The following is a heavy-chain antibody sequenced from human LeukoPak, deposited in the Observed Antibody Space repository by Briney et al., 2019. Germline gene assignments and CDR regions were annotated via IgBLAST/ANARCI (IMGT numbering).Heavy chain of an antibody. CDR3: AVLDYDSITDY. CDR1: GFSFTSYW. D-gene: IGHD3-22*01. Sequence: GRSLRLSCAASGFSFTSYWMHWVRQAPGKRLVWVSRINSDGSSTVYADSVKGRFTISRDNAKNTLYLEMNSLRAEDTAVYYCAVLDYDSITDYWGQGTLVTVSS. J-gene: IGHJ4*02. V-gene: IGHV3-74*01. CDR2: INSDGSST.